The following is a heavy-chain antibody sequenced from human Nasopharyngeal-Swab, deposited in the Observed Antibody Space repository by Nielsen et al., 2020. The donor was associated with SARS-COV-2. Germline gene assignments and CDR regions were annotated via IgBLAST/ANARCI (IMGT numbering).Heavy chain of an antibody. CDR1: GGSISRYY. J-gene: IGHJ6*02. CDR2: IYYSGST. D-gene: IGHD6-13*01. Sequence: SETLSLTCTVSGGSISRYYWSWIRQPPGKGLEWIGYIYYSGSTNYNPSLKSRVTISVDTSKNQFSLNLSSVTAADTAVYYCARESLGYSSSWLGSYGMVVWGQGTTVTVSS. V-gene: IGHV4-59*13. CDR3: ARESLGYSSSWLGSYGMVV.